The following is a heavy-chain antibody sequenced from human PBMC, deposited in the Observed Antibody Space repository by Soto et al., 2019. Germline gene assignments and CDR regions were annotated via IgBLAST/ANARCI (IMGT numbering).Heavy chain of an antibody. V-gene: IGHV3-21*01. D-gene: IGHD3-22*01. J-gene: IGHJ3*02. Sequence: PGGSLRLSCAASGFTFSSYSMNWVRQAPGKGLEWVSSISSSSSYIYYADSVKGRFTISRDNAKNSLYLQMNSLRAEDTAVYYCARDRSPHDSSGYYQIDAFDIWGQGTMVTVSS. CDR1: GFTFSSYS. CDR3: ARDRSPHDSSGYYQIDAFDI. CDR2: ISSSSSYI.